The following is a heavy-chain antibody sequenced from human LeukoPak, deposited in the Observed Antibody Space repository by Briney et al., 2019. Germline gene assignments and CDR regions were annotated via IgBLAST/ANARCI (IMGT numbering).Heavy chain of an antibody. J-gene: IGHJ3*02. Sequence: GGSLRLSCAASGFTFSSYSMNWVRQAPGKGLEWVAVISSDGSNNYYADSVKGRFTISRDNSKNTLYLQMNSLRAEDTAVYYCAKVSGLIRADAFDIWGQGTMVTVSS. CDR3: AKVSGLIRADAFDI. CDR2: ISSDGSNN. V-gene: IGHV3-30*18. CDR1: GFTFSSYS. D-gene: IGHD5-12*01.